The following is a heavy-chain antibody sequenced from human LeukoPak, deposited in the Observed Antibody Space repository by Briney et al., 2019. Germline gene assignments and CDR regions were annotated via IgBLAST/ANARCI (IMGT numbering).Heavy chain of an antibody. CDR1: GYTFTSYG. Sequence: GASVKVSCKASGYTFTSYGISWVRQAPGQGLEWMGWISAYNGNTNYAQKLQGRVTMTTDTSTSTAYMELRSLRSDDTAVYYCARAIAAAGTPEDFDYWGQGTLVTVSS. CDR3: ARAIAAAGTPEDFDY. D-gene: IGHD6-13*01. J-gene: IGHJ4*02. CDR2: ISAYNGNT. V-gene: IGHV1-18*01.